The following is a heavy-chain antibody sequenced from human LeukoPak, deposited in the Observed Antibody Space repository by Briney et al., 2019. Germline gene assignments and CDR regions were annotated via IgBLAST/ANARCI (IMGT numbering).Heavy chain of an antibody. CDR1: GGSISSSSYY. J-gene: IGHJ4*02. Sequence: SETLSLTCTVSGGSISSSSYYWGWIRQPPGKGLEWIGSIYYSGSTYYNPSLKSRVTISVDTSKNQFSLKLSSVTAADTAVYYCARWYSSIAAGGVDYWGQGTLVTVSS. CDR3: ARWYSSIAAGGVDY. V-gene: IGHV4-39*07. D-gene: IGHD6-6*01. CDR2: IYYSGST.